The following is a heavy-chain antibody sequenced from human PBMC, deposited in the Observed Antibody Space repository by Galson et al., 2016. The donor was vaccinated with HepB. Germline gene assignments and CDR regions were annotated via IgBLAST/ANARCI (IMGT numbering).Heavy chain of an antibody. CDR2: IGGSGTTI. V-gene: IGHV3-48*03. D-gene: IGHD3-22*01. J-gene: IGHJ4*02. CDR3: TRDHYYDSSGHLVYYGMDV. Sequence: SLRLSCAASGFTFRDYSMNWVRQAPGKGLDWVSYIGGSGTTIYYADSVKGRFTISRDNAKNLLYLQMHSLRDEDTALYYCTRDHYYDSSGHLVYYGMDVWGQGTLVTVSS. CDR1: GFTFRDYS.